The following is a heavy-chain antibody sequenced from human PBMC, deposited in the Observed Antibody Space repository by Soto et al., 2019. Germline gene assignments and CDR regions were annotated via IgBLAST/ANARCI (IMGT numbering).Heavy chain of an antibody. V-gene: IGHV4-39*01. CDR2: IYYSGST. Sequence: PSETLSLTCTVSGGSISSSSYYWGWIRQPPGKGLEWIGSIYYSGSTYYNPSLKSRVTISVDTSKNQFSLKLSSVTAADTAVYYCATRLEYRRSWYLSGMGVWGQGTTVTVSS. CDR3: ATRLEYRRSWYLSGMGV. J-gene: IGHJ6*02. CDR1: GGSISSSSYY. D-gene: IGHD6-13*01.